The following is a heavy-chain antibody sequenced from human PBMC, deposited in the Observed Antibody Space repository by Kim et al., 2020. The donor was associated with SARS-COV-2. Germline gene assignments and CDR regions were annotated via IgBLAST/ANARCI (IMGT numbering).Heavy chain of an antibody. D-gene: IGHD3-9*01. J-gene: IGHJ4*02. Sequence: SETLSLTCAVYGGSFSGYYWSWIRQPPGKGLEWIGEINHSGSTNYNPSLKSRVTISVDTSKNQFSLKLSSVTAADTAVYYCASRTLGYFDWLLVAFDYWGQGTLVTVSS. CDR3: ASRTLGYFDWLLVAFDY. V-gene: IGHV4-34*01. CDR2: INHSGST. CDR1: GGSFSGYY.